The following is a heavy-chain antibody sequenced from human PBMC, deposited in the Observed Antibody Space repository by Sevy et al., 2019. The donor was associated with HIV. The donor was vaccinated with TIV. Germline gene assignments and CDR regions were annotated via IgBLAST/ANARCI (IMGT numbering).Heavy chain of an antibody. CDR2: ISDDGSDK. CDR1: GFRLSRYG. Sequence: GGSLRLSCVASGFRLSRYGMHWARQAPGKGLEWVAVISDDGSDKEYAHSVKGRFTISRDNSKDTVYLQMNSLRLEDTAVYYCANSRGRYEGSSWLYYYYIMDVWGQGATVTVSS. J-gene: IGHJ6*02. D-gene: IGHD6-13*01. CDR3: ANSRGRYEGSSWLYYYYIMDV. V-gene: IGHV3-30*18.